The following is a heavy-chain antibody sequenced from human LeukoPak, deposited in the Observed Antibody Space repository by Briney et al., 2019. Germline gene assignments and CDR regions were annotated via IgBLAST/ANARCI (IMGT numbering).Heavy chain of an antibody. D-gene: IGHD4-17*01. V-gene: IGHV4-59*01. CDR1: GGSISSYY. CDR2: IYYSGST. CDR3: ATSSTAPPYYYGMDV. Sequence: PSETLSLTCTVSGGSISSYYWSWIRQPPGKGLEWIGYIYYSGSTNYNPSLKSRVTMSVDTSKNQVSLKLSSVTAADTAVFYCATSSTAPPYYYGMDVWGRGITVTVSS. J-gene: IGHJ6*02.